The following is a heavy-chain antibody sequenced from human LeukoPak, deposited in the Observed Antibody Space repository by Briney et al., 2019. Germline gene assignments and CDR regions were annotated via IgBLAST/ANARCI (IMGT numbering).Heavy chain of an antibody. J-gene: IGHJ3*02. D-gene: IGHD5-18*01. CDR2: INHSGST. CDR1: GGSFSGYY. Sequence: SETLSLTCAVYGGSFSGYYWSWIRQPPGKGLEWIGGINHSGSTNYNPSFKSRVTISVDTSKNQFSLKLNSVTAADTAVYYCARGAPKEIQLWLRLRGVAFDIWGQGTMVTVSS. CDR3: ARGAPKEIQLWLRLRGVAFDI. V-gene: IGHV4-34*01.